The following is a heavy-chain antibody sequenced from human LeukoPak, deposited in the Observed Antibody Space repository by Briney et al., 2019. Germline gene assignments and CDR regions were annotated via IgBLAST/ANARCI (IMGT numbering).Heavy chain of an antibody. J-gene: IGHJ4*02. Sequence: ASVTVSCKASGYTFTSYYMHWVRQAPGQGLEWMGIINPSGGSTSYAQKFQGRVTMTTDTSTSTAYMELRSLRSDDTAVYYCARDLGSGIAEPFDHWGQGTLVTVSS. D-gene: IGHD6-13*01. CDR2: INPSGGST. V-gene: IGHV1-46*01. CDR1: GYTFTSYY. CDR3: ARDLGSGIAEPFDH.